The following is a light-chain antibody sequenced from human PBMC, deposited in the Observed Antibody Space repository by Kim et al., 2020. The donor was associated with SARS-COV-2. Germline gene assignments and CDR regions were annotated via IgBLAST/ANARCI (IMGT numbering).Light chain of an antibody. J-gene: IGKJ5*01. CDR1: QSLVYSDGTTY. CDR2: NVS. V-gene: IGKV2-30*01. Sequence: QPASISCRSSQSLVYSDGTTYLNWFQQRPVQSPRRLICNVSNRGSGVPDRFTGSRSGSDYTLKIGRVEARDVGVYYCMQGIHPIALGRGTRLEIK. CDR3: MQGIHPIA.